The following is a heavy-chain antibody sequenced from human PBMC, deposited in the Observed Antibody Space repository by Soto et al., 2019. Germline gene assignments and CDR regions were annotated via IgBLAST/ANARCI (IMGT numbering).Heavy chain of an antibody. CDR1: GGTFSSYA. Sequence: QVQLVQSGAEVKKPGSSVTVSCKASGGTFSSYAISWVRQAPGQGLEWMGGIIPIFGTANYAQKFQGRVTITADESTSTAHMELSSLRSEDTAVYYCARRDIVLMVYATDDYYYGMDVWGQGTTVTVSS. D-gene: IGHD2-8*01. CDR3: ARRDIVLMVYATDDYYYGMDV. V-gene: IGHV1-69*12. J-gene: IGHJ6*02. CDR2: IIPIFGTA.